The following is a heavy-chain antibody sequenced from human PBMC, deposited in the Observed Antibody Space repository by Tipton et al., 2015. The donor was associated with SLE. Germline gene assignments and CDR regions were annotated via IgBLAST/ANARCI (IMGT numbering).Heavy chain of an antibody. CDR2: IIPIFGTA. CDR1: GGTFSSYA. D-gene: IGHD4-17*01. Sequence: QVQLVQSGAEVKKPGSSVKVSCKASGGTFSSYAISWVRQAPGQGLEWMGGIIPIFGTANYAQKFQGRVTITADESTSTAYIELSSLRSEDTAVYYCARAHPTVTTPNWFDPWGQGTLVTVSS. J-gene: IGHJ5*02. CDR3: ARAHPTVTTPNWFDP. V-gene: IGHV1-69*01.